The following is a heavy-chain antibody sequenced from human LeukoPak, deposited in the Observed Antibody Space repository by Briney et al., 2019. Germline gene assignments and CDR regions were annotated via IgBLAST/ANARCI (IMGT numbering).Heavy chain of an antibody. CDR2: INPNSGGT. Sequence: ASVKVSCKASGYTFTGYYMHWVRQAPGQGLEWMGWINPNSGGTNYAQKFQGRVTMTRDTSTSTAYMELSRLRSDDTAVYYCASQRGYRRYYFDYWGQGTLVTVSS. CDR1: GYTFTGYY. V-gene: IGHV1-2*02. D-gene: IGHD5-18*01. CDR3: ASQRGYRRYYFDY. J-gene: IGHJ4*02.